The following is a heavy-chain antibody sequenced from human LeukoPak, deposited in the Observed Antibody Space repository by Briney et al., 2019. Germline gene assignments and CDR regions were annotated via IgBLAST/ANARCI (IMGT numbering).Heavy chain of an antibody. D-gene: IGHD3-22*01. CDR1: GDTFSSYA. V-gene: IGHV1-69*05. CDR2: IIPIFGTA. Sequence: SVKVSCKASGDTFSSYAINWVRQAPGQGLEWMGRIIPIFGTANYAQKLQGRVTMTTDTSTSTAYMELRSLRSDDTAVYYCARAVDYYDSSGPDYWGQGTLVTVSS. J-gene: IGHJ4*02. CDR3: ARAVDYYDSSGPDY.